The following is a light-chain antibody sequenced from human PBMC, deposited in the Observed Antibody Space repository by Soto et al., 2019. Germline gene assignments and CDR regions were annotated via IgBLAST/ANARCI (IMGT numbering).Light chain of an antibody. Sequence: EIVMTQSPATLSVSPGERATLSCRASQSVSSNLAWYQQKPDQVPRLLIYGASTRATGIPARFSGSGSGTEFTLTISSLQSEDFAVYYCQQYNNWWTFGQGTKVDIK. CDR3: QQYNNWWT. CDR2: GAS. J-gene: IGKJ1*01. V-gene: IGKV3-15*01. CDR1: QSVSSN.